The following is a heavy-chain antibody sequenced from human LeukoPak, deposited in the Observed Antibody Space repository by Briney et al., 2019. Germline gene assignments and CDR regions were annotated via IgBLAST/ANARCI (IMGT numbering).Heavy chain of an antibody. V-gene: IGHV5-51*03. CDR2: ICPGYYET. D-gene: IGHD3-10*01. CDR1: GYSFTSYW. J-gene: IGHJ4*02. CDR3: ARITMVRGVIMRWNY. Sequence: GESLKISCKGSGYSFTSYWSGWVRQMPGKGLEWMGIICPGYYETRYSPSFQGQVTLSADKSLSTADLQRSSLKASDTAMYYCARITMVRGVIMRWNYWGQGTLVTVSS.